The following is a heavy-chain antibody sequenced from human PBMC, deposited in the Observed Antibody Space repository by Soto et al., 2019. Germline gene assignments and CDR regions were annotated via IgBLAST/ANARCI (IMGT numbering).Heavy chain of an antibody. J-gene: IGHJ6*02. CDR2: IYSGGST. Sequence: GGSLRLSCAASGFTVSSNYKSWVRQAPGKGLEWVSVIYSGGSTYYADSVKGRFTISRDNAKSSLYLQMNSLRVEDTAVYFCAREDTNYAYRYYYGLDVWGQGTRVTVSS. CDR1: GFTVSSNY. D-gene: IGHD4-4*01. V-gene: IGHV3-66*01. CDR3: AREDTNYAYRYYYGLDV.